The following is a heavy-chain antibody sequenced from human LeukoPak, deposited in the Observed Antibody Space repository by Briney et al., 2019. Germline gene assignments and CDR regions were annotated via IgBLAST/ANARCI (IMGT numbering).Heavy chain of an antibody. CDR2: IIPIFGTA. D-gene: IGHD3-22*01. CDR3: AREGYYYDSGGYPFDY. J-gene: IGHJ4*02. Sequence: GASVKVSCKASGGTFISYAISWVRQAPGQGLEWMGGIIPIFGTANYAQKFQGRVTITADESTSTAYMELSSLRSEDTAVYYCAREGYYYDSGGYPFDYWGQGTLVTGSS. CDR1: GGTFISYA. V-gene: IGHV1-69*13.